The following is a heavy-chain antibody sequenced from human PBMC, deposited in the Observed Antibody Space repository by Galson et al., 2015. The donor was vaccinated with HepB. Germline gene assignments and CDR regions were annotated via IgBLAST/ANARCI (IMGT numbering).Heavy chain of an antibody. CDR2: IWNDGTKK. Sequence: SLRLSCAVSGFTFSTSAMHWVRQAPGKGLEWVAAIWNDGTKKFYADSVKGRFTISRDNEKNTMYMQMNSLRAEDTAVYYCARTYCTGPSCYGPLDYWGQGTLVTASS. J-gene: IGHJ4*02. V-gene: IGHV3-33*01. CDR1: GFTFSTSA. CDR3: ARTYCTGPSCYGPLDY. D-gene: IGHD2-2*01.